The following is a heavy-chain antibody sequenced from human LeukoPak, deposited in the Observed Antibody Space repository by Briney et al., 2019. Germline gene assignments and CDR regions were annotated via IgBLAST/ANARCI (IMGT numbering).Heavy chain of an antibody. V-gene: IGHV3-23*01. CDR1: GFTFSSYA. CDR2: ISGSGGST. CDR3: AISQNVVPAASVGY. D-gene: IGHD2-2*01. J-gene: IGHJ4*02. Sequence: GGSLRLSCAASGFTFSSYAMSWVRQAPGKGLEWVSAISGSGGSTYYADSVKGRFTISRDNYKNTLYLQRNSLRAEDTAVYYCAISQNVVPAASVGYWGQGTLVTVS.